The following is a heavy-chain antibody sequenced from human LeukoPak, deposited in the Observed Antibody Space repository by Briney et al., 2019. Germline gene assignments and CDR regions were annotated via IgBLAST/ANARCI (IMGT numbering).Heavy chain of an antibody. CDR3: ARDLRAPTYYDFWSGYYYYYYGMDV. V-gene: IGHV1-18*01. CDR2: ISAYNVNT. Sequence: ASVKVSCKASGYTFTSYGISCVRQAPGHGLQWMGWISAYNVNTDYAQKLQGRVTMTTDTSTSTAYMELRSLRSDDTAVYYCARDLRAPTYYDFWSGYYYYYYGMDVWGQGTTVTVSS. CDR1: GYTFTSYG. D-gene: IGHD3-3*01. J-gene: IGHJ6*02.